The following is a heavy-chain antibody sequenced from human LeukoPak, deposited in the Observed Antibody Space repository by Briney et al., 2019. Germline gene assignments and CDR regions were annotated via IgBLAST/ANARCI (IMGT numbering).Heavy chain of an antibody. V-gene: IGHV4-59*01. J-gene: IGHJ4*02. CDR2: IYYSGST. CDR3: ARVGVSSSWFLDY. CDR1: GGSISSYY. Sequence: PSETLSLTCTVSGGSISSYYWSWIRQPPGKGLEWVGYIYYSGSTNYNPSLKSRVTISVDTSKNQFSLKLSSVTAADTAVYYCARVGVSSSWFLDYWGQGTLVTVSS. D-gene: IGHD6-13*01.